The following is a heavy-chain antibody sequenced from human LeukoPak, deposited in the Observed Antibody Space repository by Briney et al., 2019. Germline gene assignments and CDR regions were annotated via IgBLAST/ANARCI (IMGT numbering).Heavy chain of an antibody. V-gene: IGHV3-21*01. Sequence: GGSLRLSCAASGFTFSSYGMNWVRQAPGKGLEWVSSISSRSSYIYYADSVKGRFTISRDNAKNSLYLQMNSLRVEDTAVYYCVSQQLAPPWGQGTLVTVSS. CDR1: GFTFSSYG. CDR3: VSQQLAPP. D-gene: IGHD5-24*01. CDR2: ISSRSSYI. J-gene: IGHJ5*02.